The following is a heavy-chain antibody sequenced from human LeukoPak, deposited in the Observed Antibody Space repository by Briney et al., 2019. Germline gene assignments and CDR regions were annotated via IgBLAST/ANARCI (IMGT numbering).Heavy chain of an antibody. CDR3: ARQTTVTTGDY. Sequence: ASVKVSCKASGYTFTSCDINWVRQATGQGLEWMGWMNPNSGNTGYAQKLQGRVTMTRNTSISTAYMELSSVRSEDTAVYYCARQTTVTTGDYWGQGTLVTVSS. CDR1: GYTFTSCD. J-gene: IGHJ4*02. D-gene: IGHD4-17*01. CDR2: MNPNSGNT. V-gene: IGHV1-8*01.